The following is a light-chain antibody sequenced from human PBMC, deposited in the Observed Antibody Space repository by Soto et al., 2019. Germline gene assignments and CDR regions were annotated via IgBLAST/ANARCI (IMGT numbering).Light chain of an antibody. V-gene: IGLV2-14*03. Sequence: QSVLTQPASVSGSPEQSITISCTGTSSDIGGYKDVSWYQQHPGKAPQVLIFEVSYRPYGISNRFSGSKSGNVASLTISGLQAEDEADYYCCSYRSGTSPYYVFGTGTKVTVL. CDR3: CSYRSGTSPYYV. J-gene: IGLJ1*01. CDR1: SSDIGGYKD. CDR2: EVS.